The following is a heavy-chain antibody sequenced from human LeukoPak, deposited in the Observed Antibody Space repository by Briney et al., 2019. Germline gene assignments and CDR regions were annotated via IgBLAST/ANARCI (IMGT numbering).Heavy chain of an antibody. V-gene: IGHV3-7*01. J-gene: IGHJ4*02. Sequence: ETLSLTCTVSGYSISSGYYWGWIRQPPGKGLEWVANIKLDGSEKDYVDSVKGRFTISRDNAKNSLYLQMNSLRGDDTAVYYCATVAGDCSGGRCYLLRFDYWGQGTLVTVSS. CDR2: IKLDGSEK. D-gene: IGHD2-15*01. CDR3: ATVAGDCSGGRCYLLRFDY. CDR1: GYSISSGYY.